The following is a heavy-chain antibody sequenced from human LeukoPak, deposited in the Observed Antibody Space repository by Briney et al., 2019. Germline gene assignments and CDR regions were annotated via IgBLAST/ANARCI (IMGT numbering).Heavy chain of an antibody. CDR1: GGTFSSYT. J-gene: IGHJ4*02. Sequence: ASVKVSCKASGGTFSSYTISWVRQAPGQGLEWMGRIIPILGIANYAQKFQGRVTIAADKSTSTAYMELSSLRSEDTVVYYCARISIAVAGTIDYWGQGTLVTVSS. D-gene: IGHD6-19*01. CDR3: ARISIAVAGTIDY. CDR2: IIPILGIA. V-gene: IGHV1-69*02.